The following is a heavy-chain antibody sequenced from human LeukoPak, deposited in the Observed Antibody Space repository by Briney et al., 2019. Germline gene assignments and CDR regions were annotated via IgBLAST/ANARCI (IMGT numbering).Heavy chain of an antibody. D-gene: IGHD2-2*02. CDR2: INHSGST. V-gene: IGHV4-34*01. CDR1: GGSFSGYY. Sequence: SETLSLTCAVYGGSFSGYYWSGIRQPPGKGLEWIGEINHSGSTNYNPSLKSRVTISVDASKNQFSLKLSSVSAADTAVYYCARPDAIGVVDAFDIWGQGTMVTVSS. J-gene: IGHJ3*02. CDR3: ARPDAIGVVDAFDI.